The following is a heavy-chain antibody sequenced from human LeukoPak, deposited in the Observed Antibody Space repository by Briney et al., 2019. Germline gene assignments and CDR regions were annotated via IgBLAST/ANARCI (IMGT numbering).Heavy chain of an antibody. J-gene: IGHJ4*02. V-gene: IGHV3-21*01. D-gene: IGHD6-13*01. Sequence: PGGSLRLSCAASGFTFSSYSMNWVRQAPGKGLEWLSSISTSSSYIYYADSVEGRFTISRDNPKNSLYLQMNSLRAEDTAVYYCARAKSSSWNRAFGYWGQGTLVTVSS. CDR3: ARAKSSSWNRAFGY. CDR2: ISTSSSYI. CDR1: GFTFSSYS.